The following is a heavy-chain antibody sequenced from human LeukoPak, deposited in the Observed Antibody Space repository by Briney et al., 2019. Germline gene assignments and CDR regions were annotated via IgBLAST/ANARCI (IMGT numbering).Heavy chain of an antibody. J-gene: IGHJ3*02. V-gene: IGHV3-23*01. Sequence: QPGGSLRLSCTASGFTFSAYAMMWVRQAPGKGPEWVSAIRGGGGSSFYADSVKGRFTISRDNSKYTLFLQMNSLRAEDTAVYYCARGPNSDYICAFDMRGPGTMVTVSS. D-gene: IGHD4-11*01. CDR3: ARGPNSDYICAFDM. CDR1: GFTFSAYA. CDR2: IRGGGGSS.